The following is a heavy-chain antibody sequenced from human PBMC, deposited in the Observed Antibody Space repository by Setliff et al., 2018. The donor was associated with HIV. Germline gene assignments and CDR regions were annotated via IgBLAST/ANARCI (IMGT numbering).Heavy chain of an antibody. V-gene: IGHV4-59*11. Sequence: PSETLSLTCTVSGASIRSQYWSWIRKPPGKGLEWIGYISYSGSTNYNPSLESRVAMSVDTSKQQFSLEVSSMTAADTAVYYCARTRGYSYGTLAGFDYWGRGSLVTVS. D-gene: IGHD5-18*01. CDR2: ISYSGST. CDR3: ARTRGYSYGTLAGFDY. J-gene: IGHJ4*01. CDR1: GASIRSQY.